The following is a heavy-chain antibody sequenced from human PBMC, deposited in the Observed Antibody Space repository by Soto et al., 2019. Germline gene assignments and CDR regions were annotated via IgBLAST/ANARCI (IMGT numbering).Heavy chain of an antibody. D-gene: IGHD2-2*01. J-gene: IGHJ4*02. CDR1: GGTFSSYA. CDR2: IIPIFGTA. Sequence: GASVKVSCKASGGTFSSYAISWVRQAPGQGLEWMGGIIPIFGTANYAQKFQGRVTITADESTSTAYMELSSLRSDDTALYFCARDTSNYFDVWGQGTQVTVSS. CDR3: ARDTSNYFDV. V-gene: IGHV1-69*13.